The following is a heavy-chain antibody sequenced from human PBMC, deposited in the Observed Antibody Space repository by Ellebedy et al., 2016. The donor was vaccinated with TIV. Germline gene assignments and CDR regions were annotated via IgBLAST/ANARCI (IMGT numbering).Heavy chain of an antibody. CDR1: GYTFTANY. J-gene: IGHJ6*02. V-gene: IGHV1-2*02. Sequence: ASVKVSCKASGYTFTANYVHWVRQAPGQGPEWMGWINPDSGVTNSAQKFQGRVTMTRDTSVNTAYMELSRLESDDTAVYYCARVRRGSSGMDVWGQGTTVTVS. CDR3: ARVRRGSSGMDV. D-gene: IGHD6-13*01. CDR2: INPDSGVT.